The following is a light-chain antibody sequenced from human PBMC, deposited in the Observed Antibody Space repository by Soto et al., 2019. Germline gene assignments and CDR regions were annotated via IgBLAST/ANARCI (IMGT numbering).Light chain of an antibody. CDR1: SSDVGGYNY. J-gene: IGLJ1*01. CDR3: SSYTSSSPYD. CDR2: DVS. Sequence: QSALTQPASVSGSPGQSITISCTGTSSDVGGYNYVSWYQQHPGKAPKRMIYDVSNRPPGVSNRFSGSKSGNTATLTISGLQAEYEAVYYCSSYTSSSPYDFGIGTKLTVL. V-gene: IGLV2-14*01.